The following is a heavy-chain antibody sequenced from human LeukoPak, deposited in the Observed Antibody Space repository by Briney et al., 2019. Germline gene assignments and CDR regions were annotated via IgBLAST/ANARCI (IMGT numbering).Heavy chain of an antibody. D-gene: IGHD3-3*01. CDR1: GYTVTRYG. V-gene: IGHV1-18*01. CDR3: ARDREIFGVVKFDY. J-gene: IGHJ4*02. Sequence: GAAEQVPCKPSGYTVTRYGISWVGQPPGQGLEWMGWISAYNGNTNYAQKLQGRVTMTTDTSTSTAYMELRSLRSDDTAVYYCARDREIFGVVKFDYWGQGTLVTVSS. CDR2: ISAYNGNT.